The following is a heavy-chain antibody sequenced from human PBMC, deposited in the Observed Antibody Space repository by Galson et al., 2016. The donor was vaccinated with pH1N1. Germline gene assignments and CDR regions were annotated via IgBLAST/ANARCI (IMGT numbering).Heavy chain of an antibody. D-gene: IGHD4-17*01. CDR3: AKGGYGDYGLDVFDI. CDR1: GFTFSSYS. Sequence: SLRLSCAASGFTFSSYSMNWVRQAPGKGLEWVSSISGSGGRKHYADSVQGRFIISRDNSKNTLYLQMNSLRAGDTALYFCAKGGYGDYGLDVFDIWGQGTMVIVSS. J-gene: IGHJ3*02. CDR2: ISGSGGRK. V-gene: IGHV3-23*01.